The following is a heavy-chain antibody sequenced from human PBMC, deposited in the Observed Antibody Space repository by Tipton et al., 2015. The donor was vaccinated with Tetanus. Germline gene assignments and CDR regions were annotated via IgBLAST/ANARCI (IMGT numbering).Heavy chain of an antibody. Sequence: SLTLSCAASGFSFSDYGMNWVRQAPGKGLEWVSYINSSSRTIYYADSVQGRFTISRDNAKNSLFLQMSSLRDEDTAVYFCATSPREAGDYWGQGTRVTVSS. V-gene: IGHV3-48*02. CDR3: ATSPREAGDY. D-gene: IGHD6-19*01. J-gene: IGHJ4*02. CDR1: GFSFSDYG. CDR2: INSSSRTI.